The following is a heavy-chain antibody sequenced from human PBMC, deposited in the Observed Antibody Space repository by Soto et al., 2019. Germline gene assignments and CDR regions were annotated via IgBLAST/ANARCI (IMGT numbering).Heavy chain of an antibody. J-gene: IGHJ4*02. V-gene: IGHV4-4*07. CDR3: ARDRGVTTVATGDYFDY. D-gene: IGHD4-4*01. CDR2: IYTNGGT. CDR1: GGSISSYY. Sequence: QVQLQESGPGLVKPSETLSLTCTVSGGSISSYYWSWIRQPAGKGLEWTGRIYTNGGTNYNPSLKSRVTMSVETSKHQFSLQLSSVTAEDTAVYYCARDRGVTTVATGDYFDYWGQGTLVTVSS.